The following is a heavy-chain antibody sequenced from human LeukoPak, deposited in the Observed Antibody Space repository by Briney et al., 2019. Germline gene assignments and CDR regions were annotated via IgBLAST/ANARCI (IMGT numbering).Heavy chain of an antibody. V-gene: IGHV1-2*02. CDR2: INPNSGGT. J-gene: IGHJ4*02. CDR1: GYTFTGYY. Sequence: ASVKVSCKASGYTFTGYYIHWVRQAPGQGREWMGWINPNSGGTNSAQKFQGRVTMTRDTSISTAYMELSRLRSDDTAVYYCARAGRSLGYIGYILFDYWGQGTLVTVSS. CDR3: ARAGRSLGYIGYILFDY. D-gene: IGHD5-12*01.